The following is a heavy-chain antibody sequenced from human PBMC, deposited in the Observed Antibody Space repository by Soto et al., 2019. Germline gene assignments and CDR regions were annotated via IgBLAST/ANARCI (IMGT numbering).Heavy chain of an antibody. CDR2: MNPNSGNT. D-gene: IGHD1-1*01. CDR3: EIERYLGGTRRYYYGMDV. CDR1: GYTFTSYD. Sequence: QVQLVQSGAEVKKPGASVKVSCKASGYTFTSYDINWVRQATGQGLEWMGWMNPNSGNTGYAQKFQGRVTRKRNTSISTAYMELSSLRSEDTAVYYCEIERYLGGTRRYYYGMDVGGQGTTVTVSS. V-gene: IGHV1-8*01. J-gene: IGHJ6*02.